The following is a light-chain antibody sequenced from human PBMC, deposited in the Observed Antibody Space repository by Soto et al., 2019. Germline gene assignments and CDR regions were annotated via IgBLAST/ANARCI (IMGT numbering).Light chain of an antibody. J-gene: IGKJ4*01. CDR1: QSISRNY. V-gene: IGKV3-20*01. Sequence: EIVLTQSPGTLSLSPGERATLSCRASQSISRNYLGWYQQNVGQAPRLLIYGASNRATGIPGRFSGSASGTDFTLTIRRLEPEDFAVYYCQHYGSSPRVFGGGTKVEIK. CDR3: QHYGSSPRV. CDR2: GAS.